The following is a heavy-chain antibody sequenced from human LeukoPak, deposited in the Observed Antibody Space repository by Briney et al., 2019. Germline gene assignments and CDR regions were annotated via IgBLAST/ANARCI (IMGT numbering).Heavy chain of an antibody. CDR1: GGSISSGGYS. D-gene: IGHD5-18*01. CDR2: IYHSGST. V-gene: IGHV4-30-2*01. Sequence: SQTLSLTCAVSGGSISSGGYSWSWIRQPPGKGLEWIGYIYHSGSTYYNPSLKSRVTISVDRSKNQFSLKLSSVTAADTAVYYCARGVVDTAILYGMDVWGQGTTVTVSS. CDR3: ARGVVDTAILYGMDV. J-gene: IGHJ6*02.